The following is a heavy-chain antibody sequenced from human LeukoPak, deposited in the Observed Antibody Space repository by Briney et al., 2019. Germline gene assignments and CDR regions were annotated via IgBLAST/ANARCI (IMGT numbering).Heavy chain of an antibody. V-gene: IGHV3-21*01. CDR2: ISSSSSYI. Sequence: GGSLRLSCAASGSTFSSYSMNWVRQAPGKGLEWVSSISSSSSYIYYADSVKGRFTISRDNAKNSLYLQMNSLRAEGTAVYYCASVGYYYDSSGYLRPDYWGQGTLVTVSS. J-gene: IGHJ4*02. CDR3: ASVGYYYDSSGYLRPDY. D-gene: IGHD3-22*01. CDR1: GSTFSSYS.